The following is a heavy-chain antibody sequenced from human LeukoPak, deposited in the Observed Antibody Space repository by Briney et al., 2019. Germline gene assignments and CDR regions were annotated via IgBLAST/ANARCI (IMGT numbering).Heavy chain of an antibody. V-gene: IGHV1-18*01. J-gene: IGHJ5*02. CDR1: GYTFTSYG. CDR2: ISAYNGYT. CDR3: ARDVLLYCSSTSCNNWFDP. Sequence: ASVKVSCEASGYTFTSYGISWVRQAPGQGLEWMGWISAYNGYTNYAQKLQGRVTMTTDTSTSTAYMELRSLRSDDTAVYYCARDVLLYCSSTSCNNWFDPWGQGTLVTVSS. D-gene: IGHD2-2*01.